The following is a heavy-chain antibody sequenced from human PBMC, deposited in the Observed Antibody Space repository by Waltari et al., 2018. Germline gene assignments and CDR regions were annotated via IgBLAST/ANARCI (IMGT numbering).Heavy chain of an antibody. CDR3: AKDAFGNTYLDH. CDR1: GFSLSSYG. J-gene: IGHJ4*02. V-gene: IGHV3-30*18. Sequence: QVQLLESGGGVVQPGKSLRLSCAASGFSLSSYGMHWVRQAPGGGVEWVELIWFQGGDEYDADSVRGRFTISRDNSKNIRYLHMDSLRVDDTAVYYCAKDAFGNTYLDHWGQGTLVTVSS. CDR2: IWFQGGDE. D-gene: IGHD3-10*01.